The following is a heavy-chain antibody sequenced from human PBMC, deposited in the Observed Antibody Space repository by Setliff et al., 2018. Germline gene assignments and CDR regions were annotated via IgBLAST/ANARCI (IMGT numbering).Heavy chain of an antibody. D-gene: IGHD6-6*01. CDR2: IYYSGTT. CDR3: ARGRNIAARLLDS. V-gene: IGHV4-31*03. J-gene: IGHJ4*02. CDR1: GGSISSGTYY. Sequence: LSLTCTVSGGSISSGTYYWSWIRQHPGKSLEWIGYIYYSGTTYYNPSLKSRVTISIDTSKDQFSLKLISMTAADTAVYYCARGRNIAARLLDSWGQGTLVTVSS.